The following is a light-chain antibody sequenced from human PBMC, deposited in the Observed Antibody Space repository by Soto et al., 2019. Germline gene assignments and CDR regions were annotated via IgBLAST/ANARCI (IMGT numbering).Light chain of an antibody. CDR3: QQYQNWPLT. CDR1: QSVSSN. J-gene: IGKJ4*01. V-gene: IGKV3-15*01. CDR2: GAY. Sequence: EIGMTPSPATLSVSPGERATLSGRASQSVSSNLAWYQQKPGQPSRLLIYGAYTRATGIPARVSAGGAATEFTLTINQLQSEDFAVYYCQQYQNWPLTFGGGTRVQIK.